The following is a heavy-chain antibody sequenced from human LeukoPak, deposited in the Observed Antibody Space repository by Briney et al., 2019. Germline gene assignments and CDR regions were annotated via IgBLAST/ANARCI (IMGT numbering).Heavy chain of an antibody. D-gene: IGHD3-10*01. CDR2: IYDSGST. Sequence: SETLSLTCAVYGGSIRSSYYYWGWIRQPPGKGLEWIGSIYDSGSTYYNPSLKSRVTISVDTSKNQFSLKLNSVTAADTAVNYCARHYGPWGQGTLVTVSS. J-gene: IGHJ5*02. CDR1: GGSIRSSYYY. V-gene: IGHV4-39*01. CDR3: ARHYGP.